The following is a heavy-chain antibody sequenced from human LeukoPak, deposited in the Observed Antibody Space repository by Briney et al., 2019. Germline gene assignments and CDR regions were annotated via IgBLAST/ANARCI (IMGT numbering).Heavy chain of an antibody. CDR2: IKSKTDGGTT. J-gene: IGHJ4*02. CDR3: TTIHFGSSGYYSWYYFDY. Sequence: GGSLRLSCAASGFTFSNAWMSWVRQAPGKGLEWVGRIKSKTDGGTTDYAAPVKGRFTISRDDSKNTLYLQMNSLKTEDTAVYYCTTIHFGSSGYYSWYYFDYWGQGTLVTVSS. D-gene: IGHD3-22*01. V-gene: IGHV3-15*01. CDR1: GFTFSNAW.